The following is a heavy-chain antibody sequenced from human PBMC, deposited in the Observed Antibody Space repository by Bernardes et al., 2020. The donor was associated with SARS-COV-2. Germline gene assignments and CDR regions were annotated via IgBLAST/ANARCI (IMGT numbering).Heavy chain of an antibody. CDR3: AKDRDYDILTGYQWFDP. J-gene: IGHJ5*02. V-gene: IGHV3-23*01. D-gene: IGHD3-9*01. Sequence: GSLRLSCAASGFTFSSYAMSWVRQAPGKGLEWVSAISGSGGSTYYADSVKGRFTISRDNSKNTLYLQMNSLRAEDTAVYYCAKDRDYDILTGYQWFDPWGQGTLVTVSS. CDR1: GFTFSSYA. CDR2: ISGSGGST.